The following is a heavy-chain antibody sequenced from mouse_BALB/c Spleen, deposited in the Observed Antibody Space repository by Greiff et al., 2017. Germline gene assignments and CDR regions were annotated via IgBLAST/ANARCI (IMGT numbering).Heavy chain of an antibody. D-gene: IGHD2-4*01. CDR3: ARLQGYYDYDGAY. Sequence: EVKLVESGGGLVQPGGSLKLSCAASGFTFSSYTMSWVRQTPEKRLEWVAYISNGGGSTYYPDTVKGRFTISRDNAKNTLYLQMSSLKSEDTAMYYCARLQGYYDYDGAYWGQGTLVTVSA. CDR2: ISNGGGST. CDR1: GFTFSSYT. J-gene: IGHJ3*01. V-gene: IGHV5-12-2*01.